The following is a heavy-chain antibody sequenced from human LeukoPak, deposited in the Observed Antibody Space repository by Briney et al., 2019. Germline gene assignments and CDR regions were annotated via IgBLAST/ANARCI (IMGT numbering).Heavy chain of an antibody. CDR1: GFTFSSYA. Sequence: GGSLRLSCAASGFTFSSYAMSWVRQAPGKGLEWVSAISGSGGSTYYADSVKGRFTISRDNSKNTLYLQMTSLRAEDTAVYYCAKDPRRVVIRPYYFDYWGQGTLVTVSS. CDR3: AKDPRRVVIRPYYFDY. CDR2: ISGSGGST. J-gene: IGHJ4*02. V-gene: IGHV3-23*01. D-gene: IGHD3-22*01.